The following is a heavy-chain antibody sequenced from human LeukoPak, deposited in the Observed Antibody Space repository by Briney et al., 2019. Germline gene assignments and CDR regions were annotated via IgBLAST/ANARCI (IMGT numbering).Heavy chain of an antibody. D-gene: IGHD3-10*01. CDR2: IDWDDDK. CDR3: ARIMVRGVTHAFDI. V-gene: IGHV2-70*01. J-gene: IGHJ3*02. CDR1: GFSLSTSGMC. Sequence: GPALVNPTPTLTLTCTFSGFSLSTSGMCVSWIRQPPGKALEWLAPIDWDDDKYYSTSLKTRLTISKDTSKSQVVLTMTNMDPVDTATYYCARIMVRGVTHAFDIWGQGTMVTVSS.